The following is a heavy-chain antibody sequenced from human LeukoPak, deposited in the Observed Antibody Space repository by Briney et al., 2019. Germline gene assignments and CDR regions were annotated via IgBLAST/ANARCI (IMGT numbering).Heavy chain of an antibody. V-gene: IGHV3-72*01. CDR3: AKKRSGSNYPFDY. J-gene: IGHJ4*02. D-gene: IGHD1-26*01. CDR1: GFTFSDHH. Sequence: GRSLRLSCAASGFTFSDHHMDWVRQAPGKGLEWVGRSKDKANRYTTEYAASVKGRFTISRDDSKKSVYLQMNSLKTEDTAVYYCAKKRSGSNYPFDYWGQGTLVTVSS. CDR2: SKDKANRYTT.